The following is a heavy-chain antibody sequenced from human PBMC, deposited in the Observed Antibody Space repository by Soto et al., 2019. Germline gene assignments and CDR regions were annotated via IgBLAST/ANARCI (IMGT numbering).Heavy chain of an antibody. V-gene: IGHV4-39*01. CDR1: GGSISSSSYY. CDR2: IYYSGST. J-gene: IGHJ4*02. CDR3: ASLAVAGAFFDY. D-gene: IGHD6-19*01. Sequence: SETLSLTCTVSGGSISSSSYYWGWIRQPPGKGLEWIGSIYYSGSTYYNPSLKSRVTISVDTSKNQFSLKLSSVTAADTAVYYCASLAVAGAFFDYWGQGTLVTVSS.